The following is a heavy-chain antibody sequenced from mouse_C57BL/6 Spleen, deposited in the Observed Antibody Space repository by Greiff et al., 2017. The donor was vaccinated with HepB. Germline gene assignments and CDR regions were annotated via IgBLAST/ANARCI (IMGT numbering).Heavy chain of an antibody. CDR1: GYSFTSYY. CDR3: AREVLRYYYFDY. CDR2: IYPGSGNT. Sequence: VQLKESGPELVKPGASVKISCKASGYSFTSYYIHWVKQRPGQGLEWIGWIYPGSGNTKYNEKFKGKATLTADTSSSTAYMQLSSLTSEDSAVYYCAREVLRYYYFDYWGQGTTLTVSS. J-gene: IGHJ2*01. V-gene: IGHV1-66*01. D-gene: IGHD1-1*01.